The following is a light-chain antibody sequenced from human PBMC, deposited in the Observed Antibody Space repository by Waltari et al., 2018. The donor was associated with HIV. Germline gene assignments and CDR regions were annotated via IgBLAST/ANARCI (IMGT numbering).Light chain of an antibody. V-gene: IGKV2-24*01. CDR2: TVS. CDR1: QSLLHSDGDTY. J-gene: IGKJ1*01. Sequence: DIVMTQTPLSAPVTLGQPASISCRSNQSLLHSDGDTYLNWLHLRPGQPPRLLIYTVSKRFSGVPDRFSGSGAGADFTLKISRVETEDVGVYVCMQTAHFPWTFGRGTTVEIK. CDR3: MQTAHFPWT.